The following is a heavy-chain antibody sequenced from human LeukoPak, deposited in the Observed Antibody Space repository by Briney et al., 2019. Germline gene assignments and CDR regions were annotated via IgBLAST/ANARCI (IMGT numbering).Heavy chain of an antibody. J-gene: IGHJ4*02. CDR3: ARDFRARSWYYFDY. D-gene: IGHD2-8*02. V-gene: IGHV4-4*07. Sequence: SETLSLTCTVSGGSISSYYWSSLRQPAGKGLEWIGRIYTSGSTNYNPSLKSRVTMSVDTSKNQFSLKLSSVTAAATAVYYCARDFRARSWYYFDYWGQGTLVTVSS. CDR1: GGSISSYY. CDR2: IYTSGST.